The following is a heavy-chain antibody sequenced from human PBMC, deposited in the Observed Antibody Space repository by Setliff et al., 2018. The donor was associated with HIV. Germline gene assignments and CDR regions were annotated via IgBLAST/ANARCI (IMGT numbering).Heavy chain of an antibody. V-gene: IGHV4-4*08. CDR2: IHTSGRT. CDR3: SRAAYDAVDWLDP. Sequence: SETLSLTCAVSSESIVSYYWNWIRQPPGRGLEWIGYIHTSGRTKYNPSLKSRLTFLVDTSKKQFSLRLTSVTAADTAVYYCSRAAYDAVDWLDPWGQGTLVTVSS. D-gene: IGHD1-1*01. CDR1: SESIVSYY. J-gene: IGHJ5*02.